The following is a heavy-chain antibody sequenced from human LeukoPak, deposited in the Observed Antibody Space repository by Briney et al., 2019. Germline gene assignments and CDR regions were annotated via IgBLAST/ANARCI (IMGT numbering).Heavy chain of an antibody. CDR3: ARDTRYYDSRPDAFDI. Sequence: PGGSLRLSCAASGFTFSSYWMSWVRQAPGKGLEWVANIKQDGSEKYYVDSVKGRFTISRDNAKNSLYLQMNSLRAEDPAVYYCARDTRYYDSRPDAFDIWGQGTMVTVSS. D-gene: IGHD3-22*01. CDR1: GFTFSSYW. V-gene: IGHV3-7*01. J-gene: IGHJ3*02. CDR2: IKQDGSEK.